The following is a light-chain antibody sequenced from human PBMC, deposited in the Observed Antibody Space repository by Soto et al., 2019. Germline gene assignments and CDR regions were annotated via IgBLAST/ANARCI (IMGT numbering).Light chain of an antibody. V-gene: IGKV1-39*01. CDR2: TAS. Sequence: IRMTKSPSSLSASVGDSVTIPCRASQNINKYLNWYQQRSGRAPRLLIHTASSLHSGVPPRFSGSGSGSDFTLTISTLQSEDLATYRCQHTFRAPLPFGQRTTVDIK. CDR1: QNINKY. J-gene: IGKJ1*01. CDR3: QHTFRAPLP.